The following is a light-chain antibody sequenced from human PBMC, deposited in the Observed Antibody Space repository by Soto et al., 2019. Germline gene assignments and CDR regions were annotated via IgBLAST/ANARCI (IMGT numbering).Light chain of an antibody. CDR3: AAWDDSLNGPV. J-gene: IGLJ2*01. V-gene: IGLV1-44*01. CDR2: TTN. Sequence: QSVLTQPPSASGTPGQRVTISFSGGTSKIGSYTVSWYQQLPGTAPKLLIYTTNQRPSGVPDRFSGSKSGTSASLSISGRQSEDEADYYCAAWDDSLNGPVFGGGTKLTVL. CDR1: TSKIGSYT.